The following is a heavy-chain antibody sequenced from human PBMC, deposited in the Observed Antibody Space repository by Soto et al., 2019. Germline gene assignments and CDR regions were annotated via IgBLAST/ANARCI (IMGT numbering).Heavy chain of an antibody. CDR3: AEDRLRAGVVLYYYYGMDV. J-gene: IGHJ6*02. CDR2: ISGSGGST. V-gene: IGHV3-23*01. D-gene: IGHD3-3*01. Sequence: PGGSLRLSCAASGFTFSSYAMSWVRQAPGKGLEWVSAISGSGGSTYYAGSVKGRFTISRDNSKNTLYLQMNSLRAEDTAVYYCAEDRLRAGVVLYYYYGMDVWGQGTTVTVSS. CDR1: GFTFSSYA.